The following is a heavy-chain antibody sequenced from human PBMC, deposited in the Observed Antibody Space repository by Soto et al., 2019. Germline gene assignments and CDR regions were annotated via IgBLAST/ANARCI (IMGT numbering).Heavy chain of an antibody. CDR1: GFTFSRYG. D-gene: IGHD6-19*01. CDR3: AKDFSPPRIAVAGYDY. Sequence: TLRLSCAASGFTFSRYGMHWVRQAPGKGLEWVAVISYDGSNKYYADSVKGRFTISRDNSKNTLYLQMNSLRAEDTAVYYCAKDFSPPRIAVAGYDYWGQGTLVTVSS. J-gene: IGHJ4*02. CDR2: ISYDGSNK. V-gene: IGHV3-30*18.